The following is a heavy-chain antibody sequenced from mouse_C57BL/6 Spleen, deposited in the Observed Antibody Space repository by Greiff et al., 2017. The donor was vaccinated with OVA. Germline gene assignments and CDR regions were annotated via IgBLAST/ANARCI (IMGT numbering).Heavy chain of an antibody. CDR3: ARREARDY. V-gene: IGHV1-69*01. Sequence: QVQLQQPGAELVMPGASVKLSCKASGYTFTSYWMHWVKQRPGQGLEWIGEIDPSDSYTNYNQKFKGKSTLTVDKSSSTAYMQLSSLTSEDSAVYYCARREARDYWGQGTTLAAAS. CDR2: IDPSDSYT. J-gene: IGHJ2*01. CDR1: GYTFTSYW.